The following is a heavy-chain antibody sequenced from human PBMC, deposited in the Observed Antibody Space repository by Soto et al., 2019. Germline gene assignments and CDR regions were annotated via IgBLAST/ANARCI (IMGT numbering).Heavy chain of an antibody. V-gene: IGHV5-10-1*01. J-gene: IGHJ4*02. CDR1: GYSFTSYW. CDR3: GRQPFYSRSWYEDNY. CDR2: IDPSDSYT. Sequence: EVQLVQSGAEVKKPGESLRISCKGSGYSFTSYWISWVRQMPGKGLEWMGRIDPSDSYTNYSPSFQGHVTISADKATSTACLQWSSLKASDTAMYYCGRQPFYSRSWYEDNYWGQGTLVTVSS. D-gene: IGHD6-13*01.